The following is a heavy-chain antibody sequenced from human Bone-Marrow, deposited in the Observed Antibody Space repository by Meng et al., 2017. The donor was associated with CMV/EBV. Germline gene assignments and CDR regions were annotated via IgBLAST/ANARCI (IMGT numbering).Heavy chain of an antibody. Sequence: GGSLRLSCEASGFSFRSYGLHWLRQAPGKGLEWVAFIRSDGIDKFYGDSVKGRFTISRDNSKNTLYLQMNSLRAEDTAVYYCAKVKGWTEPYYFDYWGQGTLVTVSS. CDR2: IRSDGIDK. V-gene: IGHV3-30*02. J-gene: IGHJ4*02. CDR1: GFSFRSYG. D-gene: IGHD6-19*01. CDR3: AKVKGWTEPYYFDY.